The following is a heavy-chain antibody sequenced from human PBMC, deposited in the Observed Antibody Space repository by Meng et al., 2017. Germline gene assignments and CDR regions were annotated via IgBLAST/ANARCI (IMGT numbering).Heavy chain of an antibody. CDR1: GVSRRTSGVG. J-gene: IGHJ4*02. D-gene: IGHD6-19*01. CDR2: IHWDDDK. Sequence: QSTLQESGLMMVKTTQTLPWACTFFGVSRRTSGVGVGWIRQPPEKALEWLALIHWDDDKRYSPSLKSRLTIPKDKSKDQVVLTMNNMDPVDTATYYCAYRTVEYSSGWEFDYWGQGTLVTVSS. CDR3: AYRTVEYSSGWEFDY. V-gene: IGHV2-5*02.